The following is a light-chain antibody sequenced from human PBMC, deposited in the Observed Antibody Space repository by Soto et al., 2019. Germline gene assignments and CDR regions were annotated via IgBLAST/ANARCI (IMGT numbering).Light chain of an antibody. J-gene: IGKJ3*01. CDR1: QNIYTF. CDR2: LAS. CDR3: QQSYRAPFT. V-gene: IGKV1-39*01. Sequence: DIQMTQSPSSLSASVGARVTITCRASQNIYTFLNWYEQKPGKAPKLLMYLASKLQTGVPSRFSGSGSGTDFTLTISSLQPEDIVSTYYCQQSYRAPFTFGPGTKVDL.